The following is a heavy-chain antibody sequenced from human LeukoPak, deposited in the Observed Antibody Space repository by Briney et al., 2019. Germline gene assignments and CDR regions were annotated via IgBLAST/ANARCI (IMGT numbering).Heavy chain of an antibody. CDR2: FDPEDGET. Sequence: VASVKVSCKVSGYTLTELSMHWVRQAPGKGLEWMGGFDPEDGETIYAQKFQGRVTMTEDTSTDTAYMELRSLRSDDTAVYYCARVSSGSYYRLFDYWGQGTLVTVSS. J-gene: IGHJ4*02. CDR3: ARVSSGSYYRLFDY. V-gene: IGHV1-24*01. CDR1: GYTLTELS. D-gene: IGHD1-26*01.